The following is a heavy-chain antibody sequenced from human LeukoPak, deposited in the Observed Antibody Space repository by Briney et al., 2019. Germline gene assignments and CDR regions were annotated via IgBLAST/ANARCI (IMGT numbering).Heavy chain of an antibody. CDR2: ISSSGSTI. CDR3: ARVYYYGPGSLGYGMDV. Sequence: GGSLRLSWAASGFTFSSYEMNWVRQAPGKGLGWVSYISSSGSTIYYADSVQGRFTISRANTKNSLYLQMNSLRAEDTAVYYCARVYYYGPGSLGYGMDVWGQGTTVT. J-gene: IGHJ6*02. CDR1: GFTFSSYE. D-gene: IGHD3-10*01. V-gene: IGHV3-48*03.